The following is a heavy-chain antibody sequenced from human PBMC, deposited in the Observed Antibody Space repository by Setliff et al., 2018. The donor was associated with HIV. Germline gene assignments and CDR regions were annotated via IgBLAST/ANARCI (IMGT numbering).Heavy chain of an antibody. CDR1: GFTFSAYW. CDR2: IKPDGSDK. V-gene: IGHV3-7*03. J-gene: IGHJ4*02. D-gene: IGHD2-8*02. CDR3: ATARPRHLVSTNPPYYFDY. Sequence: GGSLRLSCAASGFTFSAYWMSWVRQAPGKGLERVANIKPDGSDKCYVDSVKGRFTISRDNAKNTLFLRMNSLRADDTAVYYCATARPRHLVSTNPPYYFDYWGQGTLVTVSS.